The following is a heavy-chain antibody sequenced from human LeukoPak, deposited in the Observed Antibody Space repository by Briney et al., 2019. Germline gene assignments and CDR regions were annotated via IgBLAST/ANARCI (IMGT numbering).Heavy chain of an antibody. CDR2: IHEDGSDE. CDR3: ARTVRLSPPRAFDI. J-gene: IGHJ3*02. CDR1: GFTFSSYW. V-gene: IGHV3-7*05. D-gene: IGHD6-25*01. Sequence: PGGSLRLSCAVSGFTFSSYWMTWVRQAPGKGLEWVAKIHEDGSDEYYADPVKGRFTIFRDNAKDSLYLQMNSLRAEDAAVYYCARTVRLSPPRAFDIWGQGTVVTVSS.